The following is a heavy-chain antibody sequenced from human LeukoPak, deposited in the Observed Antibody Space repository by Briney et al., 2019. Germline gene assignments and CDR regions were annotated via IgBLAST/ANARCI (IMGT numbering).Heavy chain of an antibody. D-gene: IGHD3-9*01. CDR3: ARHELMRYFDSPFDS. V-gene: IGHV4-59*08. CDR2: IYYSGST. Sequence: SETLSLTCTVSGGSISSYYWSWIRQPPGKVLEWIGYIYYSGSTNYNPSLKSRVTISVDTSKNQFSLKLSSVTAADTAVYYCARHELMRYFDSPFDSWGQGTLVTVSS. CDR1: GGSISSYY. J-gene: IGHJ4*02.